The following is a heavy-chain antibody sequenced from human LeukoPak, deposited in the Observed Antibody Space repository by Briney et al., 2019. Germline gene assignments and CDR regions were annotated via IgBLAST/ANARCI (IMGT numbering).Heavy chain of an antibody. J-gene: IGHJ4*02. Sequence: GGSLRLSCAASGFTFSNYWMSWVRQAPGKGLEWVAMIKQDGSEKYYVDSVKGRFTISRDNAKNSLYMQMNSLRAEDTAVYYCAREATTRTYSGSYYFDYWGQGTRVTVSS. CDR2: IKQDGSEK. CDR1: GFTFSNYW. V-gene: IGHV3-7*01. D-gene: IGHD1-26*01. CDR3: AREATTRTYSGSYYFDY.